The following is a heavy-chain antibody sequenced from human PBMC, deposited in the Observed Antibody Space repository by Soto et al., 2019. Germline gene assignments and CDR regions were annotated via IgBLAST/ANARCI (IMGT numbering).Heavy chain of an antibody. D-gene: IGHD2-15*01. Sequence: QVQLQESGPGLVKPSETLSLTCTVSGGSVSSGSCYWSWIRQPPGKGLEWSGYIYYSGNTNYNPPLMRRVTIAVGTAKNQFSLKLSSVAAADTAVYYCARFGVSGGARYFGYCGQGTLVTVSS. CDR3: ARFGVSGGARYFGY. V-gene: IGHV4-61*01. CDR2: IYYSGNT. J-gene: IGHJ4*02. CDR1: GGSVSSGSCY.